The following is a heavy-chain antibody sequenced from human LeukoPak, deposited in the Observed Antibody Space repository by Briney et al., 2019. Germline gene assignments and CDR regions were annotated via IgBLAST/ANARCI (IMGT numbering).Heavy chain of an antibody. V-gene: IGHV3-74*01. Sequence: GGSLRLSCAASGFTFSSYWMHWVRQAPGKGLVWVSRINSDGSSTSYAESVKGRFTISRDNAKNTLYLQMNSLRAEDTAVYYCARAPYYYYYMDVWGKGTTVTVSS. J-gene: IGHJ6*03. CDR2: INSDGSST. CDR3: ARAPYYYYYMDV. CDR1: GFTFSSYW.